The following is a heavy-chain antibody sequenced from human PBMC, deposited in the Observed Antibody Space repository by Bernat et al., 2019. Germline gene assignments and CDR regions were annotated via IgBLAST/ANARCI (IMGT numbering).Heavy chain of an antibody. CDR1: GYTFTSYG. CDR3: ARVPHPDIFYYDSSGYLPAFDI. CDR2: ISAYNGNT. D-gene: IGHD3-22*01. Sequence: QVQLVQSGAEVKKPGASVKVSCKASGYTFTSYGISWVRQAPGQGLELMGWISAYNGNTNYAQKLQGRVTMTTDTSTSTAYMELRSLRSDDTAVYYCARVPHPDIFYYDSSGYLPAFDIWGQGTMVTVSS. J-gene: IGHJ3*02. V-gene: IGHV1-18*01.